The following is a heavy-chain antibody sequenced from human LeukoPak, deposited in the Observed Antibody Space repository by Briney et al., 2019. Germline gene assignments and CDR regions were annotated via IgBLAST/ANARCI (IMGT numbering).Heavy chain of an antibody. J-gene: IGHJ3*02. CDR1: GYSISSGYY. Sequence: SETLSLTCTVSGYSISSGYYWGWIRQPPGKGLEWIGSIYHSGSTYYNPSLKSRVTILVDASKNHFSLKLSSVTAADTAVYYCARDGAVDILTGYGAFDIWGQGAMVTVSS. V-gene: IGHV4-38-2*02. D-gene: IGHD3-9*01. CDR3: ARDGAVDILTGYGAFDI. CDR2: IYHSGST.